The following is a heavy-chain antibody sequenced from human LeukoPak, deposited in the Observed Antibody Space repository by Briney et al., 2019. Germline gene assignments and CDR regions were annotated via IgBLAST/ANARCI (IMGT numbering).Heavy chain of an antibody. V-gene: IGHV1-24*01. Sequence: ASVKVSCKASGYTFTSYYMHWVRQAPGKGLEWMGGFDPEDGETIYAQKFQGRVTMTEDTSTDTAYMELSSLRSEDTAVYYCATATYYYDSSGYYGWFDPWGQGTLVTVSS. CDR3: ATATYYYDSSGYYGWFDP. D-gene: IGHD3-22*01. CDR1: GYTFTSYY. CDR2: FDPEDGET. J-gene: IGHJ5*02.